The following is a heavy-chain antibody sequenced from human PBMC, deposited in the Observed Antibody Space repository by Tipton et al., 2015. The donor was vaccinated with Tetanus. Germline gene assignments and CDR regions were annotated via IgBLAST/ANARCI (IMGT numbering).Heavy chain of an antibody. D-gene: IGHD1-26*01. CDR3: ARDQARGARGWDYFDY. V-gene: IGHV4-31*02. J-gene: IGHJ4*02. CDR1: GGSISGGGYY. Sequence: LRLSCTVSGGSISGGGYYWSWIRQHPGKGLEWIGDIYYSGSTYYNPSLKSRVTISVDTSKNQFSLKLNSVTDADTAVYYCARDQARGARGWDYFDYWGQGSLVTVSS. CDR2: IYYSGST.